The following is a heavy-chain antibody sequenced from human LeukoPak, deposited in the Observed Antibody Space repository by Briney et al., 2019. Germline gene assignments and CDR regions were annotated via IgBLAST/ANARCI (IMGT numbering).Heavy chain of an antibody. D-gene: IGHD3-16*01. CDR3: ATDLNWVSH. CDR2: INKDGSEK. CDR1: GMNNYW. J-gene: IGHJ4*02. V-gene: IGHV3-7*01. Sequence: PGESLRLSCIGSGMNNYWMTWVRQAPGKGLESVANINKDGSEKYYLDSVKGRITISRDNIKNSVFLQSNSLRAEDTGIYYCATDLNWVSHWGQGTLVTVSS.